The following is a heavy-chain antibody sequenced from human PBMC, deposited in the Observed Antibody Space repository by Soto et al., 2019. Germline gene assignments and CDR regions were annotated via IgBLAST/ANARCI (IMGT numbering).Heavy chain of an antibody. CDR1: GFTFSSYW. Sequence: GGSLRLSCAASGFTFSSYWMSWVRQAPGKGLEWVANIKQDGSETYYGDSVKGRFTISRDNAKNSLYLQMNSLRAEDMAVYYCARGRFLEWVVFDYWGQGTLVTVSS. CDR2: IKQDGSET. D-gene: IGHD3-3*01. J-gene: IGHJ4*02. V-gene: IGHV3-7*01. CDR3: ARGRFLEWVVFDY.